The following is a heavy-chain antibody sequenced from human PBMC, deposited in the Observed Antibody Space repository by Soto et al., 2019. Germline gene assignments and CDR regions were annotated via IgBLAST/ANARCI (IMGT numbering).Heavy chain of an antibody. Sequence: QVQLVESGGGVVQPGRSLRLSCAASGFTFSSYGMHWVRQAPGKGLEWVAVISYDGSNKYYADSVKGRFTISRDNSKNTLYLQMNSLRAEDTAVYYCAKARQWLVRGFGDAFYIWGQGTMVTVSS. D-gene: IGHD6-19*01. CDR3: AKARQWLVRGFGDAFYI. J-gene: IGHJ3*02. CDR2: ISYDGSNK. CDR1: GFTFSSYG. V-gene: IGHV3-30*18.